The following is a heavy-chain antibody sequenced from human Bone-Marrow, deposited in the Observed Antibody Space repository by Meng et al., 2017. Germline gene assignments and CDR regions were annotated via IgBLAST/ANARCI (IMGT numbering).Heavy chain of an antibody. D-gene: IGHD3-10*01. CDR2: ISWNSGSI. CDR1: GFTFDDYA. V-gene: IGHV3-9*01. J-gene: IGHJ6*02. Sequence: SLKISCAASGFTFDDYAMHWVRQAPGKGLEWVSGISWNSGSIGYADSVKGRFTISRDNAKNSLYLQMNSLRAKDTALYYCAKDMRDGWVRGVITPLYGMDVWGQGTTVTVSS. CDR3: AKDMRDGWVRGVITPLYGMDV.